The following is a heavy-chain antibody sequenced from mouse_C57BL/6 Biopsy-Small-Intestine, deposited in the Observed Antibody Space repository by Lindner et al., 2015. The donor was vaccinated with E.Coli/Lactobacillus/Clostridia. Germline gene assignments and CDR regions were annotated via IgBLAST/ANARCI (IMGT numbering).Heavy chain of an antibody. Sequence: QLQESGAELVRPGTSVKMSCKASGYTFTNYWIGWAKQRPGHGLEWIGDIYPGGGYTNYNEKFKGKATLTADKSSSTAYMQFSSLTSEDSAIYYCARRGTTVVATNYFDYWGQGTTLTVSS. CDR3: ARRGTTVVATNYFDY. CDR1: GYTFTNYW. V-gene: IGHV1-63*01. CDR2: IYPGGGYT. J-gene: IGHJ2*01. D-gene: IGHD1-1*01.